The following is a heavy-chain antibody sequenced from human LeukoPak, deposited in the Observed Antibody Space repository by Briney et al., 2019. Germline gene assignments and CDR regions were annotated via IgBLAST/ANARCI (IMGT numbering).Heavy chain of an antibody. V-gene: IGHV4-61*02. CDR2: SYNSGNT. CDR1: GGSITSSHYY. CDR3: ARDSVGASFDY. Sequence: PSETLSLTCTVSGGSITSSHYYWSWIRQPAGGGLEWIGSSYNSGNTNYNPSLKSRVTISVDTSKNQFSLKLSSVTAADTAVYYCARDSVGASFDYWGQGTLVTVSS. D-gene: IGHD1-26*01. J-gene: IGHJ4*02.